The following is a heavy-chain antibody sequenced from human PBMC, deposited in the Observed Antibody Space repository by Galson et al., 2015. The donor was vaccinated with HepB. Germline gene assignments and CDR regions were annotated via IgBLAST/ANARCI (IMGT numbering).Heavy chain of an antibody. D-gene: IGHD2-8*02. J-gene: IGHJ3*02. V-gene: IGHV2-5*02. CDR3: SHRRWCTGGVCYTRGAFDI. Sequence: PALVNPTQTLTLTCPFSGFSLSTSGVAVGWIRQPPGKALEWLALIYWDDDKRYSASLKSRLTITKDTSKNQVVLTMTNMDPVDTATYYCSHRRWCTGGVCYTRGAFDIWGQGTMVTVSS. CDR2: IYWDDDK. CDR1: GFSLSTSGVA.